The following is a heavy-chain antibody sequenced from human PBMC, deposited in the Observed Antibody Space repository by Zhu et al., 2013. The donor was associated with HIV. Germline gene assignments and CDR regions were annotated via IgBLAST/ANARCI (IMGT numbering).Heavy chain of an antibody. Sequence: VQLQESGPGLVKPSETLSLTCAVSGYSISSGYYWGWIRQPPGKGLEWIGNIFQSGTTHYNPSLKSRVTISVDTSKNQFSLRLISVTAADTAVYYCAREKVDCSGGTCYVTPIFDYWGQGTLVTVSS. CDR1: GYSISSGYY. D-gene: IGHD2-15*01. CDR2: IFQSGTT. CDR3: AREKVDCSGGTCYVTPIFDY. V-gene: IGHV4-38-2*02. J-gene: IGHJ4*02.